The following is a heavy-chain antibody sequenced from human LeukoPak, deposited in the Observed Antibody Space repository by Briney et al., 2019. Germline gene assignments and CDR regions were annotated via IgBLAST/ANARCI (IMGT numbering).Heavy chain of an antibody. CDR3: ARVGLGYCSSTSCHYFDY. Sequence: GGSLRLSCAASGFTFSSYSMNWVRQAPGKGLEWVSSISSSSSYIYYADSVKGRFTISRDNAKNSLYLQMNSLRAEDTAVYYCARVGLGYCSSTSCHYFDYWGQGTLVTVSS. CDR2: ISSSSSYI. J-gene: IGHJ4*02. CDR1: GFTFSSYS. D-gene: IGHD2-2*01. V-gene: IGHV3-21*01.